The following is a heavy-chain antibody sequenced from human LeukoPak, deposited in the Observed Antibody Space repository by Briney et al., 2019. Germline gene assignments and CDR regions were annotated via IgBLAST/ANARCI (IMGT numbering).Heavy chain of an antibody. J-gene: IGHJ4*02. CDR1: GGSISSSSYY. D-gene: IGHD5-24*01. V-gene: IGHV4-39*07. Sequence: PSETLSLTCTVSGGSISSSSYYWGWIRQPPGKGLEWIGSIYYSGSTYYNPSLKSRVTISVDTSKNQFSLKLSSVTAADTAVYYCAREMATIHYYFDYWGQGTLVTVSS. CDR3: AREMATIHYYFDY. CDR2: IYYSGST.